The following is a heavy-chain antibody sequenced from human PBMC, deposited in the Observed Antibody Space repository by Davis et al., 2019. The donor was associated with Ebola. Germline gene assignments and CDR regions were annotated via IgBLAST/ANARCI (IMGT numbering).Heavy chain of an antibody. V-gene: IGHV3-74*01. D-gene: IGHD2-2*01. CDR2: INADGTNT. Sequence: GESLKISCAASGFTFSRNWMHWVCQAPGKGLMWVSRINADGTNTGYADSVKGRFTISRDNAKNTLYLQMSSLRAEDTAMYFCASEQPPYQFDYWGQGTLVTVSS. CDR1: GFTFSRNW. CDR3: ASEQPPYQFDY. J-gene: IGHJ4*02.